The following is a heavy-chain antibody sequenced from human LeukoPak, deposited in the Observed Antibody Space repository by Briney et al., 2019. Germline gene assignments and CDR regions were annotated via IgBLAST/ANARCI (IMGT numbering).Heavy chain of an antibody. Sequence: GGSLRLSCAASGFTFSRHWMTWVRQAPGKGLEWVANIKEDGTKKNYVESVKGRFTISRDNAKNSLYLQMNSLRAEDTAVYYCATPLDYYDSSGYHQGGDWGQGTLVTVSS. CDR3: ATPLDYYDSSGYHQGGD. CDR2: IKEDGTKK. V-gene: IGHV3-7*03. CDR1: GFTFSRHW. J-gene: IGHJ4*02. D-gene: IGHD3-22*01.